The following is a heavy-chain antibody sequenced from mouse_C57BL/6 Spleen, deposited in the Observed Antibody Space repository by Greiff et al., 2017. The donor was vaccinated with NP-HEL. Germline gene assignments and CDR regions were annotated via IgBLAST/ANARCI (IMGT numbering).Heavy chain of an antibody. V-gene: IGHV5-6*02. CDR1: GFTFSSYG. CDR2: ISSGGSYT. D-gene: IGHD3-2*02. J-gene: IGHJ2*01. CDR3: ARRGSAGYDY. Sequence: EVMLVESGGDLVKPGGSLKLSCAASGFTFSSYGMSWVRQTPDKRLEWVATISSGGSYTYYPDSVKGRFTISRDNAKNTPYLQMSSLKSEDTAMYDCARRGSAGYDYWGQGTTLTVSS.